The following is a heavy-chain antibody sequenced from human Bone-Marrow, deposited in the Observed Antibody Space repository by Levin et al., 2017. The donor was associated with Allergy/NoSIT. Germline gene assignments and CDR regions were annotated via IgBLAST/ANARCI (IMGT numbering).Heavy chain of an antibody. J-gene: IGHJ5*02. CDR3: ARVPYCDSSSCYGGFDP. D-gene: IGHD2-2*01. CDR1: GFNFDTYA. Sequence: GGSLRLSCTADGFNFDTYAMSWLRQAPGQGLEWVGFLRSKAYGGTTEYAASVKGRFTISTDDSKTIAYLQMDSLKTEDSAVYYCARVPYCDSSSCYGGFDPWGQGTLVTVS. V-gene: IGHV3-49*03. CDR2: LRSKAYGGTT.